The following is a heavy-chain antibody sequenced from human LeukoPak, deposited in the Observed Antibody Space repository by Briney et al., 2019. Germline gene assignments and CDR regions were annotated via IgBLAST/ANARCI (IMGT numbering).Heavy chain of an antibody. CDR3: ATKQWLAPPPDS. CDR2: INTGGTVT. CDR1: GFTFSRYW. D-gene: IGHD6-19*01. J-gene: IGHJ4*02. Sequence: GGSLRLSCAASGFTFSRYWMLWVRQAPGKGLESVSRINTGGTVTTYADSVRGRFTVSRDNADNTMFLQMNSVRDEDTAVYYCATKQWLAPPPDSWGQGTPVTVSS. V-gene: IGHV3-74*01.